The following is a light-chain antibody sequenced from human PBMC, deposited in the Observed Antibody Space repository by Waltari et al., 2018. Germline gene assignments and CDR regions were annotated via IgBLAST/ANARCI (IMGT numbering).Light chain of an antibody. V-gene: IGKV1-9*01. CDR2: AAS. CDR3: QQLNSYPRT. CDR1: QGISSY. Sequence: DIQLTQSPSFLSASVGDRVTITCRASQGISSYLAWYQQTPGKAPKLLIYAASTLQSGVPSRFSGSGSGTEFTLTISSLQPEYFATYYCQQLNSYPRTFGQGTKVEIK. J-gene: IGKJ1*01.